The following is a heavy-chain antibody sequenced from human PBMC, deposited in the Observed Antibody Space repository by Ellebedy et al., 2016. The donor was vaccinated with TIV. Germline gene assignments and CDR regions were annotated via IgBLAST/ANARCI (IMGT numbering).Heavy chain of an antibody. CDR1: GGTFNNYA. CDR2: IIPILGIA. D-gene: IGHD5-18*01. Sequence: ASVKVSCKASGGTFNNYAISWVRQAPGQGLEWMGRIIPILGIANYAQKFQGRVTITADKSTSTAYMELSSLRSEDTAVYYCARGGYSYGSGDFDYWGQGTLVTASS. CDR3: ARGGYSYGSGDFDY. V-gene: IGHV1-69*04. J-gene: IGHJ4*02.